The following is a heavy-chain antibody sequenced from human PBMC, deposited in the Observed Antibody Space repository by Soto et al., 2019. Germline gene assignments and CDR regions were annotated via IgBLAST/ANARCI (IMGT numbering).Heavy chain of an antibody. D-gene: IGHD3-3*01. CDR1: GYTFTSYG. V-gene: IGHV1-18*01. J-gene: IGHJ6*03. CDR2: ISAYNGNT. CDR3: ARDGKYYDFWSGYSYSDYYDYMDV. Sequence: ASVKVSCKASGYTFTSYGISWVRQAPGQGLEWMGWISAYNGNTNYAQKLQGRVTMTTDTSTSTAYMELRSLRSDDTAVYYCARDGKYYDFWSGYSYSDYYDYMDVWGKGTTVTVSS.